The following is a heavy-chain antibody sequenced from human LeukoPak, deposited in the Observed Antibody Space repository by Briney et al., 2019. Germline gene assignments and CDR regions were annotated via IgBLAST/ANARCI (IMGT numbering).Heavy chain of an antibody. V-gene: IGHV3-9*01. D-gene: IGHD5-24*01. CDR3: TRRAARWQFDL. CDR1: GFTFDDYA. Sequence: GGSLRLSCAASGFTFDDYAMHWVRQAPGRGLEWVSGINWKTGNGIYADSVKGRFTISRDNAKNSLYLQMSSLRAEDTALYYCTRRAARWQFDLWGRGTLLTVSS. CDR2: INWKTGNG. J-gene: IGHJ2*01.